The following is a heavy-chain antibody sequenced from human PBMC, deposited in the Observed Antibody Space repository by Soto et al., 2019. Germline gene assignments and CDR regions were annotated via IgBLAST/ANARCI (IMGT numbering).Heavy chain of an antibody. Sequence: GASVKVCCKASVYTFTGYYMHWVRQAPGQGLEWMGWINPNSGGTNYAQKFQGWVTMTRDTSISTAYMELSRLRSDDTAVYYCARGPGYDILTGYYLALDAFDIWGQGTMVTVSS. V-gene: IGHV1-2*04. J-gene: IGHJ3*02. D-gene: IGHD3-9*01. CDR1: VYTFTGYY. CDR2: INPNSGGT. CDR3: ARGPGYDILTGYYLALDAFDI.